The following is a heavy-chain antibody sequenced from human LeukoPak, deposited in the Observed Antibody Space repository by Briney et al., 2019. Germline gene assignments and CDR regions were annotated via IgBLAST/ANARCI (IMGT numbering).Heavy chain of an antibody. CDR2: INPNSGGT. V-gene: IGHV1-2*04. CDR1: GYTFTGYY. D-gene: IGHD3-10*01. Sequence: GASVKVSCKASGYTFTGYYMHWVRQAPGQGLEWMGWINPNSGGTNYAQKFQGWVTMTRDTSISTAYMELSRLRSDDTAVYYCARGGYYGSGSSYHWYFDLWGRGTLVTVSS. J-gene: IGHJ2*01. CDR3: ARGGYYGSGSSYHWYFDL.